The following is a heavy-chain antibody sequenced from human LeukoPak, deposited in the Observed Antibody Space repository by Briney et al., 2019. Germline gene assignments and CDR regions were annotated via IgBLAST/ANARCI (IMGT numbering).Heavy chain of an antibody. D-gene: IGHD4-17*01. CDR2: IYYSGST. CDR3: AREPSGDYYFDY. J-gene: IGHJ4*02. CDR1: GGSISSYY. V-gene: IGHV4-59*12. Sequence: SETLSLTCTVSGGSISSYYWSWIRQPPGKGLEWIGYIYYSGSTNYNPSLKSRVTISVDTSKNQFSLKLSSVTAADTAVYYCAREPSGDYYFDYWGQGTLVTVSS.